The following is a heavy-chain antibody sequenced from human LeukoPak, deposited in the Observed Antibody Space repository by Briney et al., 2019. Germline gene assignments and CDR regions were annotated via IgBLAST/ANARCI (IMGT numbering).Heavy chain of an antibody. CDR3: ARAHTPWELRNWFDP. D-gene: IGHD1-26*01. CDR1: GFTFSSYS. V-gene: IGHV3-30*02. Sequence: TGGSLRLSCAASGFTFSSYSMNWVRQAPGKGLEWVTFIQYDGSNKFYADSVKGRFTISRDNSKNTLYLQMNSLRAEDTAVYYCARAHTPWELRNWFDPWGQGTLVTVSS. J-gene: IGHJ5*02. CDR2: IQYDGSNK.